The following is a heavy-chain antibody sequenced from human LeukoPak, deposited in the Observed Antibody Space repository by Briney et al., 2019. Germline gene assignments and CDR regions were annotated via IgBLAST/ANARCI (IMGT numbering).Heavy chain of an antibody. CDR3: ARDILDYFDSSGCYAPDY. Sequence: ASAKVSCKASRDTFTSYAMNRVRQTPGQGLEWRGWINTKIGNPTYAQGFTGRFVFSVDTSVSTAYLQISSLKAEDTAVYYCARDILDYFDSSGCYAPDYWGQGTLVTVSS. CDR2: INTKIGNP. V-gene: IGHV7-4-1*02. J-gene: IGHJ4*02. CDR1: RDTFTSYA. D-gene: IGHD3-22*01.